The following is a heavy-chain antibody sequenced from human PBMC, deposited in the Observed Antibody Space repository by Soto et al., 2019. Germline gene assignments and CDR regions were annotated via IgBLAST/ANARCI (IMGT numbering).Heavy chain of an antibody. V-gene: IGHV1-3*05. CDR1: GYTFTSYA. Sequence: QVQLVQSGAEEKKPGASVKVSCKASGYTFTSYAMHWVRQAPGQRLEWMGWINAGNGNTKYSQKFQGRVTITRDTSASTAYMELSSLRSEDTAVYYCARLGHQWNWFDPWGQGTLVTVAS. D-gene: IGHD6-19*01. CDR3: ARLGHQWNWFDP. CDR2: INAGNGNT. J-gene: IGHJ5*02.